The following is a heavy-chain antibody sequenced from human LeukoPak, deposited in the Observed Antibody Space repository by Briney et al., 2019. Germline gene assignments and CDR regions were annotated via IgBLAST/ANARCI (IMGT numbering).Heavy chain of an antibody. J-gene: IGHJ3*02. D-gene: IGHD6-19*01. CDR2: ISSNGGST. CDR3: ARPQWLGSAFDI. V-gene: IGHV3-64*01. CDR1: GFTFSSYA. Sequence: GGSLRLSCAASGFTFSSYAMHWVRQAPGKGLEYVSAISSNGGSTYYANSVRGRFTISRDNSKNTLYLQMGSLRAEDMAVYYCARPQWLGSAFDIWGQGTMVTVSS.